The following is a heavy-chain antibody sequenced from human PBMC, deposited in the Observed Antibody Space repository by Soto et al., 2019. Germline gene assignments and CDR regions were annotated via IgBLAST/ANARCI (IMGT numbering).Heavy chain of an antibody. J-gene: IGHJ4*02. V-gene: IGHV3-72*01. D-gene: IGHD1-26*01. CDR1: GFTFSDHY. Sequence: EVQVVESGGGLVQPGGSLRLSCEASGFTFSDHYMDWVRQAPGKGLEWVGRIKNQDNRYTTEYAPSVKGRFTISRDDSKKSLYLQMKSLKAEDTALYYCARVRLGATTRYFDYWGRGTLVSVSS. CDR2: IKNQDNRYTT. CDR3: ARVRLGATTRYFDY.